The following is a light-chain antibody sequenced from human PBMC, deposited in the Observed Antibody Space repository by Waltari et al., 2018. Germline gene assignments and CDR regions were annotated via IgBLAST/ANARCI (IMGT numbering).Light chain of an antibody. CDR3: AAWDDSLNGWV. J-gene: IGLJ3*02. Sequence: QSVLTQPPSTSGPPGQRVTISCSGSSSNIGSNTVNWYQQLPGTAPKLLIYSNDPRPSGVPDRFACSKSGTSASLAISWLQSEDDADYYCAAWDDSLNGWVFGGGTKLTVL. CDR1: SSNIGSNT. CDR2: SND. V-gene: IGLV1-44*01.